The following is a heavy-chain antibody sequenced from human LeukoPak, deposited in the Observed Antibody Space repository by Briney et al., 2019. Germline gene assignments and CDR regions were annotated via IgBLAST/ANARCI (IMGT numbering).Heavy chain of an antibody. V-gene: IGHV3-48*02. CDR1: GFTVSSYS. Sequence: GGSLRLSCAASGFTVSSYSMNWVRQAPGKGLEWVSYISSSSSTIYYADSVKGRFTISRDNAKNSLYLQMNSLRDEDTAVYYCARVEEKAEVIVVVVAAIDYWGQGTLVTVSS. D-gene: IGHD2-15*01. CDR3: ARVEEKAEVIVVVVAAIDY. J-gene: IGHJ4*02. CDR2: ISSSSSTI.